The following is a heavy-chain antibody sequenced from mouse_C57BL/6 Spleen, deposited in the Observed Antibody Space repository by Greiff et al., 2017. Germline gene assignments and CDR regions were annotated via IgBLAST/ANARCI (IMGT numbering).Heavy chain of an antibody. V-gene: IGHV1-55*01. CDR2: IYPGSGST. CDR1: GYTFTSYW. Sequence: QVQLQQSGAELVKPGASVKMSCKASGYTFTSYWITWVKQRPGQGLEWIGDIYPGSGSTNYNEKFKGKATLTVDTSSSTAYMQLSSLTSEYAAVYYCARSRDYYGSVYYFDYWGQGTTLTVSS. D-gene: IGHD1-1*01. J-gene: IGHJ2*01. CDR3: ARSRDYYGSVYYFDY.